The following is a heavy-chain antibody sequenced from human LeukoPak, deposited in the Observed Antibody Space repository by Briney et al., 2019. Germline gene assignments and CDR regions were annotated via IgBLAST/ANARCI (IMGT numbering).Heavy chain of an antibody. CDR3: ARGGIEYYDAFDI. D-gene: IGHD2/OR15-2a*01. Sequence: ASVKVSCKASGYTFTDYYMHWVRQAPGQGLEWMGWINPNSGGTNYAQKFKGRVTMTRDTSISTAYMELSRLRSDDTAVYYCARGGIEYYDAFDIWGQGTMVTVSS. CDR1: GYTFTDYY. CDR2: INPNSGGT. J-gene: IGHJ3*02. V-gene: IGHV1-2*02.